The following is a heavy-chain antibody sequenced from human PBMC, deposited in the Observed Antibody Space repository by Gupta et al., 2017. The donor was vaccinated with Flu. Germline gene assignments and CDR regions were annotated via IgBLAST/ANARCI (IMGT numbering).Heavy chain of an antibody. CDR1: GFTFSRYS. Sequence: EVQLVESGGGLVQPGGSLRLSCAPSGFTFSRYSMNWIRRAPVKGLDWVSYISSSSSTIYYADSVKGRFTISRDNAKNSLYLQMNSLRAEDTAVYYCASETVKGSRFDYWGQGTLVTVSS. V-gene: IGHV3-48*01. D-gene: IGHD2-2*01. J-gene: IGHJ4*02. CDR2: ISSSSSTI. CDR3: ASETVKGSRFDY.